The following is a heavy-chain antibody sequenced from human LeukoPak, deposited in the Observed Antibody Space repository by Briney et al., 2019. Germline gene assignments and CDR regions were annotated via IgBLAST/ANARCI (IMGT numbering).Heavy chain of an antibody. J-gene: IGHJ6*03. CDR3: ARVSYSSSWHYYYYMDV. Sequence: SQTLSLTCTVSGGSISSYYWSWIRQPPGKGLEWIGYIYYSGSTNYNPSLKSRVTISVDTSKNQFSLKLSSVTAADTAVYYCARVSYSSSWHYYYYMDVWGKGTTVTVSS. CDR2: IYYSGST. D-gene: IGHD6-13*01. V-gene: IGHV4-59*01. CDR1: GGSISSYY.